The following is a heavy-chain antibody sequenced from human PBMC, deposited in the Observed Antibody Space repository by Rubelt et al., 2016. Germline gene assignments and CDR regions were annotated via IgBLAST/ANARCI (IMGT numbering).Heavy chain of an antibody. V-gene: IGHV4-34*01. CDR3: ARVSGTRIKGWYFDL. Sequence: QVQLQQWGAGLLKPSETLSLTCAVYGGSFSGYYWSWIRQRPGKGLEWIGSIYYSGSTYYNPSLTSRVTLYVDTSKNQFALKLSSVTAADTAVYYCARVSGTRIKGWYFDLWGRGTLVTVSS. CDR2: IYYSGST. CDR1: GGSFSGYY. D-gene: IGHD3-10*01. J-gene: IGHJ2*01.